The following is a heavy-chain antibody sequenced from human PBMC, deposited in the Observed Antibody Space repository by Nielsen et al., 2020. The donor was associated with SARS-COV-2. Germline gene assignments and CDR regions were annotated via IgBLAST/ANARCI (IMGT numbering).Heavy chain of an antibody. J-gene: IGHJ4*02. V-gene: IGHV3-66*01. CDR3: ARGSYAYFDY. D-gene: IGHD1-26*01. Sequence: GGSLTLSCAASGFTFSDYYMSWIRQAPGKGLEWVSVIYSGGSTYYADSVKGRFTISRDNSKNTLYLQMNSLRAEDTAVYYCARGSYAYFDYWGQGTLVTVSS. CDR1: GFTFSDYY. CDR2: IYSGGST.